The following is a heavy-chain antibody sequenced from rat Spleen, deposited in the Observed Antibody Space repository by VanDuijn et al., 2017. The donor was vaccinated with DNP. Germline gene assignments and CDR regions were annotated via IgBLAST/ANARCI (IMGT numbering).Heavy chain of an antibody. Sequence: QVQLKESGPGLVQPSQTLSLTCTVTGFSLTSYHVHWVRQPPGKGLEWMGVMWSNRDTSDNSVFKSRLSISRDTSKSQLLLKMNGLQTEDTATYYCARGDYSYWGQGVMVTVSS. D-gene: IGHD1-7*01. CDR2: MWSNRDT. J-gene: IGHJ2*01. CDR1: GFSLTSYH. CDR3: ARGDYSY. V-gene: IGHV2-32*01.